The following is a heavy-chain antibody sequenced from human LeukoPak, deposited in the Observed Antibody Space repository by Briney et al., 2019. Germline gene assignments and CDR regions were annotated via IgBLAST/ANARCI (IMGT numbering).Heavy chain of an antibody. CDR2: IRYDGSNK. D-gene: IGHD2-2*02. CDR1: GFTFSSYG. V-gene: IGHV3-30*02. Sequence: PGGSLGLSCAASGFTFSSYGMHWVRQAPGKGLEWVAFIRYDGSNKYYADSVKGRFTISRDNSKNTLYLQMNSLRAEDTAVYYCAKDSPTDLGYCSSTSCYNGDAFDIWGQGTMVTVSS. CDR3: AKDSPTDLGYCSSTSCYNGDAFDI. J-gene: IGHJ3*02.